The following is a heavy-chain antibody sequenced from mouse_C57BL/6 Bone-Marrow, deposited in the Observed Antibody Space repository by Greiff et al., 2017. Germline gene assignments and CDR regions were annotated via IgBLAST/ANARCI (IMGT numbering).Heavy chain of an antibody. Sequence: EVQGVESGGDLVKPGGSLKLSCAASGFTFSSYGMSWVRQTPDKRLEWVATISSGGSYTYYPDSVKGRFTISRDNAKNTQYLQMSSLKSDDTAMYYCARPSSSCSWFAYWGQGTLVTVSA. CDR3: ARPSSSCSWFAY. CDR2: ISSGGSYT. V-gene: IGHV5-6*01. J-gene: IGHJ3*01. D-gene: IGHD1-1*01. CDR1: GFTFSSYG.